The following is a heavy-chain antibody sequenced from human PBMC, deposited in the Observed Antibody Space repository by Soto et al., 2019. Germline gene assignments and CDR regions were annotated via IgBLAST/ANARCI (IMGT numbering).Heavy chain of an antibody. D-gene: IGHD2-2*01. CDR3: ERDRRTTCSADL. V-gene: IGHV3-48*04. CDR2: ITYIGNAL. Sequence: EVQLVESGGGLVQPGGSLRLSCTASGFTFTDHSMHWVRHAPGKGLEWLSYITYIGNALHYADSVKGRFAMSRDNANKSVFRQMTSLRAEDTGVYYCERDRRTTCSADLWGQGTVVTVSS. CDR1: GFTFTDHS. J-gene: IGHJ3*01.